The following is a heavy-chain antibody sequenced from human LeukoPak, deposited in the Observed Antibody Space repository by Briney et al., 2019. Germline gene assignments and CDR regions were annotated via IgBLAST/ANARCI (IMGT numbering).Heavy chain of an antibody. CDR1: GGSISSSSYY. Sequence: SETLSLTCTVSGGSISSSSYYWGWIRQPPGKGLEWIGSIYYSGSTYYNPSLKSRVTISVDTPKNQFSLKLSSVTAADTAVYYCARRGSYRSLNWFDPWGQGTLVTVSS. D-gene: IGHD3-16*02. CDR3: ARRGSYRSLNWFDP. J-gene: IGHJ5*02. V-gene: IGHV4-39*01. CDR2: IYYSGST.